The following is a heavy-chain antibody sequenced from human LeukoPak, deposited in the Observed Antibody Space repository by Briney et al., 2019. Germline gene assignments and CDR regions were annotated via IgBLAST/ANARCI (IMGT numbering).Heavy chain of an antibody. CDR1: RFTFSSYW. D-gene: IGHD6-13*01. CDR3: ARARLPSIAAAGSWWFDP. Sequence: GGSLRLSCAASRFTFSSYWLSWVRQAPGKGLEWVANIKQDGSEKYYVDSVKGRFTISRDNAKNSLYLQMNSLRAEDTAVYYCARARLPSIAAAGSWWFDPWGQGTLVTVSS. V-gene: IGHV3-7*03. CDR2: IKQDGSEK. J-gene: IGHJ5*02.